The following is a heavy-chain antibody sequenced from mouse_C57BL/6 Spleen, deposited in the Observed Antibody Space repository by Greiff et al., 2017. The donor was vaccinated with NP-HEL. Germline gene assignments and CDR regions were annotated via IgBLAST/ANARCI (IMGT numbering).Heavy chain of an antibody. J-gene: IGHJ3*01. Sequence: EVKLVESGGGLVKPGGSLKLSCAASGFTFSDYGMHWVRQAPEKGLEWVAYISSGSSTIYYADTVKGRFTISRDNAKNTLFLQMTSLRSEDTAMYYCARVPYDYDLAWFAYWGQGTLVTVSA. D-gene: IGHD2-4*01. CDR1: GFTFSDYG. CDR2: ISSGSSTI. V-gene: IGHV5-17*01. CDR3: ARVPYDYDLAWFAY.